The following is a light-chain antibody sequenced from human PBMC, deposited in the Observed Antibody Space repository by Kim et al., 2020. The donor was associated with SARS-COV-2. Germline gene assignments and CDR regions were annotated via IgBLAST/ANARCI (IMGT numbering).Light chain of an antibody. V-gene: IGKV3-11*01. Sequence: LSPGVTATLSCRASENVRDFVAWYQQKGGRPPMLLIYDSSHRATGTPARFSGSGSGTDFSLTISSLESDDFALYYCQQRGNWPWTFGQGTKVDI. CDR1: ENVRDF. CDR2: DSS. J-gene: IGKJ1*01. CDR3: QQRGNWPWT.